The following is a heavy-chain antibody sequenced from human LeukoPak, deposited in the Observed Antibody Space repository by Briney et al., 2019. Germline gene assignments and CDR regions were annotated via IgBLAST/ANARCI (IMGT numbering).Heavy chain of an antibody. V-gene: IGHV1-46*01. CDR1: GYTFTSYY. J-gene: IGHJ6*02. CDR2: NNPSGGST. Sequence: GASVKVSCKASGYTFTSYYMHWVRQAPGQGLEWMGINNPSGGSTSYAQKFQGRVTMTRDTSTSTVYMELSSLRSEDTAVYYCAGGGHSRSGSQLYYYYGMDVWGQGTTVTVSS. CDR3: AGGGHSRSGSQLYYYYGMDV. D-gene: IGHD3-10*01.